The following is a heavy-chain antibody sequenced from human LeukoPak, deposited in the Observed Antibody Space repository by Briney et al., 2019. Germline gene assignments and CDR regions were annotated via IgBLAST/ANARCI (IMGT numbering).Heavy chain of an antibody. CDR1: GVSTSSYY. Sequence: PETLSLTCTVSGVSTSSYYWSWIRQPPGKGLEWIGYIYYSGSTNYNASLKSRVTISIDTSKNQFSLKLSSVTAADTAVYYCARHLDGYKDYWGQGTLVTVSS. D-gene: IGHD5-24*01. J-gene: IGHJ4*02. CDR3: ARHLDGYKDY. V-gene: IGHV4-59*01. CDR2: IYYSGST.